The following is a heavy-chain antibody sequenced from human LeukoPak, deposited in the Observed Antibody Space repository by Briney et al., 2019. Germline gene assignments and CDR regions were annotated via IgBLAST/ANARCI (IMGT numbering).Heavy chain of an antibody. D-gene: IGHD2-2*01. V-gene: IGHV3-33*08. CDR1: GFTFSTYA. Sequence: GGSLRLSCAASGFTFSTYAMTWVRQAPGKGLEWVAVIWYDGSNKYYADSVKGRFTISRDNSKNTLYLQMNSLRAEDTAVYYCARALCDYWGQGTLVTVSS. CDR2: IWYDGSNK. CDR3: ARALCDY. J-gene: IGHJ4*02.